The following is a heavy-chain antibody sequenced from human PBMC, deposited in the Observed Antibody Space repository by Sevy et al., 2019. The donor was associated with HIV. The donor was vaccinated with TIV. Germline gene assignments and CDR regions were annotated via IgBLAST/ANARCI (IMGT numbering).Heavy chain of an antibody. Sequence: GGSLRLSCAASGFTFSSYWMSWVRQAPGKALEWVANIKQDGSEKYYVDSVKGRFTISRDNAKNSLYLQMNSLRAEDTAVYYCARIRGIMITFGGVIHDAFDIWGQGTMVTVSS. D-gene: IGHD3-16*02. CDR1: GFTFSSYW. CDR3: ARIRGIMITFGGVIHDAFDI. CDR2: IKQDGSEK. J-gene: IGHJ3*02. V-gene: IGHV3-7*03.